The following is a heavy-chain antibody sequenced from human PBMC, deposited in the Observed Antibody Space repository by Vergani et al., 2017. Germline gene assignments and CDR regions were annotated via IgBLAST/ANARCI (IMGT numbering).Heavy chain of an antibody. Sequence: QVQLVESGGGVVQPGRSLRLSCEVSGFTFSSYGMHWVRQAPGKGLEWVAVISNDGTQKYYADSVKGRFTISRDNSKSTLYLQMNSLRTEDTSVYYCATKSCGTPGCQIGYFREWGQGTLVTVSS. CDR1: GFTFSSYG. D-gene: IGHD1-1*01. V-gene: IGHV3-30*03. CDR3: ATKSCGTPGCQIGYFRE. J-gene: IGHJ1*01. CDR2: ISNDGTQK.